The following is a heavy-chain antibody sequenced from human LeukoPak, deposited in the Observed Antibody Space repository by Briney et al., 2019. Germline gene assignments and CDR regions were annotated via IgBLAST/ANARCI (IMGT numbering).Heavy chain of an antibody. V-gene: IGHV3-64D*06. CDR3: VNLGSGSYRGINDAFDI. Sequence: GGSLRLSCSASGFTFSSYAMHWVRQAPGKGLEYVSAISSNGGSTYYADSVKGRFTISRDNSKNTLYLQMSSLRAEDTAVYYCVNLGSGSYRGINDAFDIWGQGTTVTVSS. CDR2: ISSNGGST. J-gene: IGHJ3*02. CDR1: GFTFSSYA. D-gene: IGHD3-10*01.